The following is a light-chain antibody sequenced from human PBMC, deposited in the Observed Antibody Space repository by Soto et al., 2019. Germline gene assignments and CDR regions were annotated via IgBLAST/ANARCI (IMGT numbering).Light chain of an antibody. V-gene: IGLV1-44*01. J-gene: IGLJ3*02. CDR3: ATWDDSLNGWV. CDR1: SNIGSRS. CDR2: STD. Sequence: QSVLTQPPSASATPGQRVTMSCSGSNIGSRSVYWYQHFPGTAPQLLIYSTDLRPSGVPDRFSGSKSGTSASLAISGLQSEDEANYYCATWDDSLNGWVFGGGTKLTVL.